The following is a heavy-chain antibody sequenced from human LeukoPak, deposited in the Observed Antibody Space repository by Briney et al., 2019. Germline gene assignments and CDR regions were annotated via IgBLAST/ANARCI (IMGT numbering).Heavy chain of an antibody. Sequence: GESLKISCKGSGYSFTSYWIGWVRQMPGKGLEWMGIIYPGDSDTRYSPSFQGQGTISADKSISTAYLQWSSLKASDTAMYYCARHRLISSSLPWFDPWGQGTLVTVSS. J-gene: IGHJ5*02. CDR1: GYSFTSYW. CDR3: ARHRLISSSLPWFDP. D-gene: IGHD6-13*01. CDR2: IYPGDSDT. V-gene: IGHV5-51*01.